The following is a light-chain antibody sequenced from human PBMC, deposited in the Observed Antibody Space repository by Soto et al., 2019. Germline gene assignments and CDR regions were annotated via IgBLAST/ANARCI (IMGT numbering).Light chain of an antibody. CDR3: SSYAGRNNYV. CDR1: SNDVGGYNY. CDR2: EVS. V-gene: IGLV2-8*01. Sequence: QAVVTQPPSASGSPGQSVTISCTGTSNDVGGYNYVSWYQQHPGKAPKVMIFEVSKRPSGVPDRFSGSKSGNTASLTVSGLQAGDEADYYCSSYAGRNNYVFGTGTKLTVL. J-gene: IGLJ1*01.